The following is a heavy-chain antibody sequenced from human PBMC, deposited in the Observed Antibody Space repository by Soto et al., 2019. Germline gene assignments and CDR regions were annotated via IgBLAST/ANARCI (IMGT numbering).Heavy chain of an antibody. CDR1: GFTFSSYA. Sequence: EVQLLESGGGLVQPGGSLRLSCAASGFTFSSYAMSWVRQAPGKGLEWVSAISGSGGSTYYADSVKGRFTISRDNSKNTLYLQMNSLRAQDTAVYYCAKPPHHYGDYGYWYFDLWGRGTLVTVSS. CDR2: ISGSGGST. D-gene: IGHD4-17*01. V-gene: IGHV3-23*01. CDR3: AKPPHHYGDYGYWYFDL. J-gene: IGHJ2*01.